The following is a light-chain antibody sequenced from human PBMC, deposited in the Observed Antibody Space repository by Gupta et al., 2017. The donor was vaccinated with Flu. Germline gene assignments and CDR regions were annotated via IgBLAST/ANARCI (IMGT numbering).Light chain of an antibody. CDR1: QSLLHSNGYNY. Sequence: VTPGEPASISCRSSQSLLHSNGYNYLDWYLQKPGQSPQLLIYLGSNRASGVPDRFSGSGSGTDFTLKISRVEAEDVGVYYCMQALQTSFTFGQGTKVDIK. CDR3: MQALQTSFT. CDR2: LGS. J-gene: IGKJ3*01. V-gene: IGKV2-28*01.